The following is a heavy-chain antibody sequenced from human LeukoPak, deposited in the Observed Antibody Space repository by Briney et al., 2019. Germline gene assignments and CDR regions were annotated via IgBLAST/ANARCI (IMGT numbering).Heavy chain of an antibody. V-gene: IGHV3-21*01. D-gene: IGHD6-13*01. J-gene: IGHJ4*02. CDR2: ISSSSSYI. CDR3: ARDRSPSQDGSSWYFAGFS. Sequence: PGGSLRLSCAASGFTFSNAWMNWVRQAPGKGLEWVSSISSSSSYIYYADSVKGRFTISRDNAKNSLYLQMNSLRAEDTAVYYCARDRSPSQDGSSWYFAGFSWGQGTLVTVSS. CDR1: GFTFSNAW.